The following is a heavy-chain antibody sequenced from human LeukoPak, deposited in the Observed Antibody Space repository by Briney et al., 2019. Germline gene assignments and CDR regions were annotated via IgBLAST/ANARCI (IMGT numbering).Heavy chain of an antibody. V-gene: IGHV4-39*01. CDR2: IYYSGST. Sequence: PSETLSLTCTVSGGSISSSSYYWGWIRQPPGKGLEWIGSIYYSGSTYYNPSLKCRVTISVDTSKNQFSLKLSSVTAADTAVYYCARRYGVIAAPFDYWGQGTLVTVSS. CDR1: GGSISSSSYY. J-gene: IGHJ4*02. D-gene: IGHD6-13*01. CDR3: ARRYGVIAAPFDY.